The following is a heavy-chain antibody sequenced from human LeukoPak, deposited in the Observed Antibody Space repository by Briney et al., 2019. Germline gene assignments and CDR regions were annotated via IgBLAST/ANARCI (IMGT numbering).Heavy chain of an antibody. Sequence: PGGSLRLSCAASRFSFSSYAMSWVRQAPGKGLEWVSAISGSGGSTYYADSVKGRFTISRDNSKNTLYLQMNSLRAEDTAVYYCAKSSGWYSLGAFDIWGQGTMVTVSS. CDR1: RFSFSSYA. CDR2: ISGSGGST. V-gene: IGHV3-23*01. D-gene: IGHD6-19*01. CDR3: AKSSGWYSLGAFDI. J-gene: IGHJ3*02.